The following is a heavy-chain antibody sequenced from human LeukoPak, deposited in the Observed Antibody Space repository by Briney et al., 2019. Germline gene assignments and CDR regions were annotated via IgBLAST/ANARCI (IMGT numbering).Heavy chain of an antibody. D-gene: IGHD2-15*01. J-gene: IGHJ4*02. Sequence: SETLSLTCTVSGASISSGGYYWTWIRQHPGKGLEWIGYTYYSGSTYYNPSLKSRVTISVDTSKNQFSLKLSSVTATDTAVYYCARDNCSGGSCYSDYWGQGTLVTVSS. CDR3: ARDNCSGGSCYSDY. CDR1: GASISSGGYY. V-gene: IGHV4-31*03. CDR2: TYYSGST.